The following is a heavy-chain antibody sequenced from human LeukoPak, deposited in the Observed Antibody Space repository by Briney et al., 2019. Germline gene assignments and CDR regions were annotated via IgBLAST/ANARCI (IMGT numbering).Heavy chain of an antibody. CDR2: INPNSGGT. Sequence: GASVKVSCKASGYTFTVYYMHWVRQAPGQGLEWMGWINPNSGGTNYAQKFQGRVTMTRDTSISTAYMELSRLRSDDTAVYYCARETGGNPEGYYFDYWGQGTLVTVSS. CDR3: ARETGGNPEGYYFDY. J-gene: IGHJ4*02. V-gene: IGHV1-2*02. CDR1: GYTFTVYY. D-gene: IGHD4-23*01.